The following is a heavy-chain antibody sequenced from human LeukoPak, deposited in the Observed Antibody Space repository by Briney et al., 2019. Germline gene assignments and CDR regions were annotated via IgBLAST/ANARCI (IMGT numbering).Heavy chain of an antibody. CDR3: AKGDGDSPFDY. V-gene: IGHV3-30*02. D-gene: IGHD5-24*01. J-gene: IGHJ4*02. CDR1: GFTFSSYG. Sequence: GGSLRLSCAASGFTFSSYGMHWVRQAPGKGLELVAFIRYDESDKYYADSVKGRFTISRDISKNTLYLQMNSLRAEDTAVYYCAKGDGDSPFDYWGQGTLVTVSS. CDR2: IRYDESDK.